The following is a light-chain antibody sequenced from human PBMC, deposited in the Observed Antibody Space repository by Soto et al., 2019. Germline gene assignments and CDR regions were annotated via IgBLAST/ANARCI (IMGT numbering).Light chain of an antibody. CDR3: AAWDDSLNGYV. CDR1: SGSASRSYY. V-gene: IGLV8-61*01. J-gene: IGLJ1*01. Sequence: QTVVTQEPSFSVSPGGTVTLTCALSSGSASRSYYPSWYQQTPGQAPRTLIYNTDTRASGVPDRFSGSKSGTSASLAISGLQSEDEADYYCAAWDDSLNGYVFGTGTKLTVL. CDR2: NTD.